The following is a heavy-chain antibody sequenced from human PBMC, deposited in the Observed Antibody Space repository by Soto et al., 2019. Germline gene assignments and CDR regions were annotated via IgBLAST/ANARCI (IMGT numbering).Heavy chain of an antibody. Sequence: ASVKVSCKASGGTFSSYTISWVRQAPGQGLEWMGRIIPILGIANYAQKFQGRVTITADKSTSTAYMELSSLRSEDTAVYYCARDLAPYYYGSGSYYDYWGQGTLVTVSS. J-gene: IGHJ4*02. D-gene: IGHD3-10*01. CDR3: ARDLAPYYYGSGSYYDY. CDR1: GGTFSSYT. CDR2: IIPILGIA. V-gene: IGHV1-69*04.